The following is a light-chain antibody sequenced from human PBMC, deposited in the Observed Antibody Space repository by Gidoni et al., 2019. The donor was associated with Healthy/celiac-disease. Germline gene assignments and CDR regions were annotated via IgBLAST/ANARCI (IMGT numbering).Light chain of an antibody. Sequence: EIVMTQSPLPLPVTPGEPASISSRSSQSLLHSNGYNYLDWYLQKPGQSPQLLIYLGSNRASGVPDRFSGSGSGTDFTLKISRVEAEDVGVYYCMQALQTPPYTFGQGTKLEIK. J-gene: IGKJ2*01. V-gene: IGKV2-28*01. CDR2: LGS. CDR1: QSLLHSNGYNY. CDR3: MQALQTPPYT.